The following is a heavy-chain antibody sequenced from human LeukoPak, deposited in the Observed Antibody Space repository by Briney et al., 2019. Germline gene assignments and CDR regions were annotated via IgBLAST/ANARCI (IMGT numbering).Heavy chain of an antibody. D-gene: IGHD1-1*01. CDR2: IWYEGSNK. CDR3: ARILPHWNDLVRGAFDI. J-gene: IGHJ3*02. Sequence: PGRSLTLSCLAYGFTFSSYGMHWVRQAAGKGLEWVAVIWYEGSNKYYVGSVKGRFATSRDNSKNTLYLQMNSLRAEHTAVYYCARILPHWNDLVRGAFDIWGQGTMVTVSS. V-gene: IGHV3-33*01. CDR1: GFTFSSYG.